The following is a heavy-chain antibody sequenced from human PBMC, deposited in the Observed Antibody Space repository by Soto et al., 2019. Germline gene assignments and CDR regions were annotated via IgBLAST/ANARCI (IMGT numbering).Heavy chain of an antibody. CDR1: GGSISSGGYY. V-gene: IGHV4-31*03. CDR3: ARDRGAWRTTWDGGGYWFDP. D-gene: IGHD1-7*01. Sequence: QVQLQESGPGLVKPSQTLSLTCTVSGGSISSGGYYWSWIRQHPGKGLEWIGYIYYSGSTYYNPSLKSRVTISVDTSKNQFSLKLSSVTAADTAVYYCARDRGAWRTTWDGGGYWFDPWGQGTLVTVSS. J-gene: IGHJ5*02. CDR2: IYYSGST.